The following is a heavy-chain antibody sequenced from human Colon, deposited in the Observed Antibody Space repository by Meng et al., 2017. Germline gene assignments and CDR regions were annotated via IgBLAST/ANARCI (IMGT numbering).Heavy chain of an antibody. V-gene: IGHV4-34*01. CDR3: ARGVDWAKSGNF. CDR1: GGSFSGYY. D-gene: IGHD3-9*01. J-gene: IGHJ4*02. CDR2: INHSGST. Sequence: QVQLQQWGAGLLQPSGTLSLTCAVDGGSFSGYYWSWIRQPPGKGLEWIGEINHSGSTYYSPSLQSRVTITLDTSKNQFSLTLSSMTAADTAVYYCARGVDWAKSGNFWGQGTLVTVSS.